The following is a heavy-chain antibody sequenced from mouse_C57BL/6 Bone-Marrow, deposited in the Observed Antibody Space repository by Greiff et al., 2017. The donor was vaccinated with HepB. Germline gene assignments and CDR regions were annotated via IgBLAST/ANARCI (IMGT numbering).Heavy chain of an antibody. D-gene: IGHD2-4*01. J-gene: IGHJ2*01. CDR1: GYAFSSSW. CDR2: IYPGDGDT. CDR3: ARDGYDYDVLYYFDY. V-gene: IGHV1-82*01. Sequence: QVQLQHSGPELVKPGASVKISCKASGYAFSSSWMNWVKQRPGKGLEWIGRIYPGDGDTNYNGKFKGKATLTADKSSSTAYMQLSSLTSEDSAVYFCARDGYDYDVLYYFDYWGQGTTLTVSS.